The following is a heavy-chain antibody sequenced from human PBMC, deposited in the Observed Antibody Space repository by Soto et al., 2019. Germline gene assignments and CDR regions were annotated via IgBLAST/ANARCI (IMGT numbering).Heavy chain of an antibody. J-gene: IGHJ2*01. Sequence: QVQLQESGPGLVKPSQTLSLTCTVSGGSISSGGYYWSWIRQHPGKGLEWIGYIYYSGSTYYNPSLKSRVTISVDTSKNQFSLKLSSVTAADTAVYYCARDLLTGDRANWYFDLWGRGTLVTVPS. V-gene: IGHV4-31*03. CDR3: ARDLLTGDRANWYFDL. CDR1: GGSISSGGYY. CDR2: IYYSGST. D-gene: IGHD7-27*01.